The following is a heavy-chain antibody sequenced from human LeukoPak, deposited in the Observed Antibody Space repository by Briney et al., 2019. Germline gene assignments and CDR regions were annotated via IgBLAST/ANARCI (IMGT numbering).Heavy chain of an antibody. V-gene: IGHV4-4*09. CDR1: GGSISGYY. Sequence: SETLSLTCTVSGGSISGYYWSWIRQPPGKGLEWIGYIHTSGNNNYNPSLKSRVTTSVDASKNQFALKLSSLTAGDTAVYYCARQAYYSGSGSWTGFDYWGQGTLVTVSS. D-gene: IGHD3-10*01. CDR2: IHTSGNN. CDR3: ARQAYYSGSGSWTGFDY. J-gene: IGHJ4*02.